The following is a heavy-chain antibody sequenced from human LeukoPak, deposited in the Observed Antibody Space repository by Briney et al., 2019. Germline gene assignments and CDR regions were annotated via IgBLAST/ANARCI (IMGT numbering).Heavy chain of an antibody. V-gene: IGHV4-34*01. Sequence: SETLSLTCAVYGGSFSGYYWSWIRQPPGKGLEWIGEINHSGSTNYNPSLKSRVTISVDTSKNQFSLKLSSVTAADTAVYYCARVWYYYDSSGYYYVGVSDAFDIWGQGTMVTVS. CDR2: INHSGST. J-gene: IGHJ3*02. CDR3: ARVWYYYDSSGYYYVGVSDAFDI. D-gene: IGHD3-22*01. CDR1: GGSFSGYY.